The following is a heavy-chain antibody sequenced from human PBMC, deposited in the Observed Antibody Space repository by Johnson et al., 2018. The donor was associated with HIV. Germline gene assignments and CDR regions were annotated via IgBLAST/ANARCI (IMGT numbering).Heavy chain of an antibody. Sequence: QVQLVESGGGLVKPGGSLRLSCVVSGVSFSDYYMSWIRQAPGKGLEWVSYISSSGSTIYYAHSVKGRFTISRGNAKNSLHRQMNGLGAGDTAVYYCARGQQDMGAGAFDIWGQGTMVTVSS. CDR3: ARGQQDMGAGAFDI. CDR1: GVSFSDYY. D-gene: IGHD3-16*01. CDR2: ISSSGSTI. J-gene: IGHJ3*02. V-gene: IGHV3-11*04.